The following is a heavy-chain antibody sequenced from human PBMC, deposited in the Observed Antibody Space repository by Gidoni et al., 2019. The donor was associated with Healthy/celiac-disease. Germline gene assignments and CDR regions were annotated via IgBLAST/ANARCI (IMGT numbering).Heavy chain of an antibody. J-gene: IGHJ4*02. CDR1: GFTFSSYG. CDR3: AKKVWDYYDSSGYYY. Sequence: QVQLVESGGGVVQPGRSLRLSCAASGFTFSSYGMHWVRQAPGKGLEWVAVISYDGSNKYHADSVKGRFTISRDNSKNTLYLQMNSLRAEDTAVYYCAKKVWDYYDSSGYYYWGQGTLVTVSS. V-gene: IGHV3-30*18. D-gene: IGHD3-22*01. CDR2: ISYDGSNK.